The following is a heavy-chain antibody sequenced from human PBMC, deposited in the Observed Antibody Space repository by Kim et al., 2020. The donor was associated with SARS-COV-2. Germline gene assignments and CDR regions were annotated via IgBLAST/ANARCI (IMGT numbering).Heavy chain of an antibody. Sequence: GGSLRLSCAASGFTFSFYEMNWVRQAPGKGLEWVSYISSRAMTIYYADSVNGRFTISRDNAKNSLYLQMNSLRAEDTAIYYCARGYSTGWGVTYWGQGTLVTVSS. J-gene: IGHJ4*02. CDR3: ARGYSTGWGVTY. CDR2: ISSRAMTI. CDR1: GFTFSFYE. D-gene: IGHD6-19*01. V-gene: IGHV3-48*03.